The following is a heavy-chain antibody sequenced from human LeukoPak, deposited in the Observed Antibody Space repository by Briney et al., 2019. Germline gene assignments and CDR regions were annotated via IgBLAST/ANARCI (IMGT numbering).Heavy chain of an antibody. CDR2: IYPGDSGP. CDR3: GMSGDRVPLQDDVFDV. Sequence: LGESLKISCKVSGSSFTSYCIGWVRQMPGKGLEWMGIIYPGDSGPTYSPSFQGQVTISVDKSINTAYLQWSSLQASDTAMYYCGMSGDRVPLQDDVFDVWGQGTMVTVST. CDR1: GSSFTSYC. J-gene: IGHJ3*01. V-gene: IGHV5-51*01. D-gene: IGHD1-26*01.